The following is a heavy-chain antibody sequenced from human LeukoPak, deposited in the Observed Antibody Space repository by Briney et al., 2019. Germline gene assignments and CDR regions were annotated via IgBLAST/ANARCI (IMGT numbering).Heavy chain of an antibody. V-gene: IGHV4-34*01. J-gene: IGHJ6*03. CDR1: GGSFRGYY. CDR2: INHSGST. Sequence: PSETLSLTCAVYGGSFRGYYWSWTRQPPGKGLEWIGEINHSGSTNYNPSLKSRVTISVDTSKNQFSLKLTSVTAADTAVYYCARTTEGGYTYGYFYYYYMDVWGKGTTVTISS. CDR3: ARTTEGGYTYGYFYYYYMDV. D-gene: IGHD5-18*01.